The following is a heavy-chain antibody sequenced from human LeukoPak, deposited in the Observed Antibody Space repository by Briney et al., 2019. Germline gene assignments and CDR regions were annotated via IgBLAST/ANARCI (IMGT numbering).Heavy chain of an antibody. CDR1: GGSISSSSYY. CDR3: ASRAYSYGYFDY. Sequence: SETLSLTCTVSGGSISSSSYYWGWIRQPPGKGLEWIGEISHSGSTNYNPTLKSRLTISVDKSKNHFSLRLSSVTAADTAVYYCASRAYSYGYFDYWGQGTLVTVSS. V-gene: IGHV4-39*07. D-gene: IGHD5-18*01. J-gene: IGHJ4*02. CDR2: ISHSGST.